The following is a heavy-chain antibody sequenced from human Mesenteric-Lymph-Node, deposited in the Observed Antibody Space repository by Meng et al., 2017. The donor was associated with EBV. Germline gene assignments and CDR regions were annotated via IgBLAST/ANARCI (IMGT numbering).Heavy chain of an antibody. CDR3: ARQQGDWNLDF. CDR1: GGSINSGDYY. J-gene: IGHJ4*02. CDR2: IYHSGTT. Sequence: LQGSAPGLGKPSETLSLTCAVPGGSINSGDYYWGWIRQSPGKGLEWIGTIYHSGTTYYNPSLKSLKSRVTISADMSKNQFSLKVTSVTAADTAVYYCARQQGDWNLDFWGQGTLVTVSS. V-gene: IGHV4-39*01. D-gene: IGHD1-1*01.